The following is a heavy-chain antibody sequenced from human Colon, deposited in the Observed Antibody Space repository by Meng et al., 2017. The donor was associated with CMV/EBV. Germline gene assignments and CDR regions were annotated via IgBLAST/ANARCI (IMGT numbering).Heavy chain of an antibody. CDR2: INPNTDGT. J-gene: IGHJ6*02. CDR3: AIGGPIEYSSSRSQVTGRDKMSYYYYYGMDV. CDR1: GYTFTGYY. V-gene: IGHV1-2*02. Sequence: ASVKVSCKASGYTFTGYYIHWVRQAPGQGLEWMGWINPNTDGTNFAQQVRGRLTMTRDTSINTAYMELSSLRSEDTAVYYCAIGGPIEYSSSRSQVTGRDKMSYYYYYGMDVRGQGTTVTVSS. D-gene: IGHD6-6*01.